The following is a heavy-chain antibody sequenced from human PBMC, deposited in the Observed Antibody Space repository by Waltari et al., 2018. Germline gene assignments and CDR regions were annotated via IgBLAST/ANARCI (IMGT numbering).Heavy chain of an antibody. J-gene: IGHJ6*02. CDR2: ISSSSSYT. V-gene: IGHV3-11*06. Sequence: QVQLVESGGGLVKPGGSLRLSCAASGFTFSDYYMSWIRQAPGKGLEWVSYISSSSSYTNYADSVKGRFTISRDNAKNSLYLQMNSLRAEDTAVYYCARDYYDSSGYYGMDVWGQGTTVTVSS. D-gene: IGHD3-22*01. CDR3: ARDYYDSSGYYGMDV. CDR1: GFTFSDYY.